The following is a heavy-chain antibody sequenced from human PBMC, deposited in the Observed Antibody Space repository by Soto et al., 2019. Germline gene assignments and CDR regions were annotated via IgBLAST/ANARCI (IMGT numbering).Heavy chain of an antibody. CDR2: IWYDGSNK. CDR1: GFTFSSYG. CDR3: ARDSLNYYDSSGYFYPYYYGTDV. J-gene: IGHJ6*02. Sequence: QVQLVESGGGVVQPGRSLRLSCAASGFTFSSYGMHWVRQAPGKGLEWVAVIWYDGSNKYYADSVKGRFTISRDNSKNTLYLQMNSLRAEDTAVYYCARDSLNYYDSSGYFYPYYYGTDVWGQGTTVTVSS. V-gene: IGHV3-33*01. D-gene: IGHD3-22*01.